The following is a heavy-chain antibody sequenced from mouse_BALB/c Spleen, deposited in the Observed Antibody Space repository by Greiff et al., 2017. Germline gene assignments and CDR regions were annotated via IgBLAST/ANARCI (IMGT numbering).Heavy chain of an antibody. Sequence: EVQGVESGGGLVKPGGSLKLSCAASGFTFSSYAMSWVRQTPEKRLEWVASISSGGSTYYPDSVKGRFTISRDNARNILYLQMSSLRSEDTAMYYCARVYYGSAMDYWGQGTSVTVSS. V-gene: IGHV5-6-5*01. CDR2: ISSGGST. CDR3: ARVYYGSAMDY. CDR1: GFTFSSYA. D-gene: IGHD1-1*01. J-gene: IGHJ4*01.